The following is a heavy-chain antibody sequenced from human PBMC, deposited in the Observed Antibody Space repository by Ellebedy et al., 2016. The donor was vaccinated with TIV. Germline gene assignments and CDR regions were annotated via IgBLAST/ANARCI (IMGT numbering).Heavy chain of an antibody. CDR2: IYHSGAT. Sequence: SEALSLTXVVSGGSITSINWWNWVRQPPGKGLEWVGEIYHSGATNYNPALKSRVTISVDKSKNQFSLNLTFVTAADTAVYYCTRGNAMDVWGQGTTVIVSS. CDR1: GGSITSINW. J-gene: IGHJ6*01. CDR3: TRGNAMDV. V-gene: IGHV4/OR15-8*01.